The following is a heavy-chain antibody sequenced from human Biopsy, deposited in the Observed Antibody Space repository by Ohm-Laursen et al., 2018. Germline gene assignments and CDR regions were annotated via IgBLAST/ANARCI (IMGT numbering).Heavy chain of an antibody. CDR3: ARFQAGTIEVY. Sequence: TLSFTCSVSGVSISSGPYYWGWIRQPPGKGLEWIGHIFYSGTPSYNPSHKSRITISVDTSKTQFSLGLIFVTAADTAVYYCARFQAGTIEVYWGQGPLVTVSS. V-gene: IGHV4-39*01. CDR2: IFYSGTP. J-gene: IGHJ4*02. D-gene: IGHD3-3*01. CDR1: GVSISSGPYY.